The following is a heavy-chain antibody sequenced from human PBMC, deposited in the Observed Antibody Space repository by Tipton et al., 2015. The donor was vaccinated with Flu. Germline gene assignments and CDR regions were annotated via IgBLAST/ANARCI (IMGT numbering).Heavy chain of an antibody. CDR1: GGSINSYY. CDR3: ARAQSSVWAGYYFGLDV. CDR2: IYIGGRT. D-gene: IGHD6-19*01. J-gene: IGHJ6*02. V-gene: IGHV4-4*07. Sequence: LRLSCSVSGGSINSYYWSWIRQPAGKGLEWIGRIYIGGRTNYNPSLKSRVTMSVDLFKNHFSLRVTSMTAADTATYFCARAQSSVWAGYYFGLDVWGQGTTVTVSS.